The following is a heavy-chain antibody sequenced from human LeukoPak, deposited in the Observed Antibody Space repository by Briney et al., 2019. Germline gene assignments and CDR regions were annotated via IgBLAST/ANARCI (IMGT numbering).Heavy chain of an antibody. V-gene: IGHV4-59*08. J-gene: IGHJ4*02. D-gene: IGHD2-2*01. Sequence: KPSETLSLTCTVSGGSISSYYWSWIRQPPGKGLEWIGYIYYSGSTNYNPSLKSRVTISVDTSKNQFSLKLSSVTAADTAVYYCARQVVVPAAMLDYWGQGTLVTVSS. CDR1: GGSISSYY. CDR3: ARQVVVPAAMLDY. CDR2: IYYSGST.